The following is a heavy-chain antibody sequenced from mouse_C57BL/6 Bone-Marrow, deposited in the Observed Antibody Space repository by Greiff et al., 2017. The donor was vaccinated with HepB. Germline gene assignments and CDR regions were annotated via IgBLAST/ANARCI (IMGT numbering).Heavy chain of an antibody. CDR3: AGYYYGSRYYFDY. CDR1: GYTFTSYW. V-gene: IGHV1-61*01. CDR2: IYPSDSET. D-gene: IGHD1-1*01. J-gene: IGHJ2*01. Sequence: VQLQQPGAELVRPGSSVKLSCKASGYTFTSYWMDWVKQRPGQGLEWIGNIYPSDSETHYNQKFKDKATLTVDKSSSTAYMQLSSLTSEDSAVYYCAGYYYGSRYYFDYWGQGTTLTVSS.